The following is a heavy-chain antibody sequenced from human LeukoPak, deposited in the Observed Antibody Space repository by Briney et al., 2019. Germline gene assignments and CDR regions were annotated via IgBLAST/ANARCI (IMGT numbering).Heavy chain of an antibody. CDR1: GFTFRNYD. Sequence: PGGSLRLSCTASGFTFRNYDTHWVRQTTEKGVEWVSGIGSEDDTFYPDSVKGRFTISRENAKTSVYLQMNSLRAGDTAVYYCTRGRFVLVPSLERWYFDLWGRGTLVTVSS. CDR3: TRGRFVLVPSLERWYFDL. D-gene: IGHD2-8*02. V-gene: IGHV3-13*01. CDR2: IGSEDDT. J-gene: IGHJ2*01.